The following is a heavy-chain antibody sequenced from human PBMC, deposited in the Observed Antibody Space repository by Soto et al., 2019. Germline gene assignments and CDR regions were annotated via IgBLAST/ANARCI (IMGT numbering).Heavy chain of an antibody. CDR3: YIGSGFQLDY. D-gene: IGHD3-22*01. CDR2: INPNGGST. V-gene: IGHV1-46*04. J-gene: IGHJ4*02. Sequence: QVQLVQSGAEVKKPGASVKVSCKASGYIITSYLIHWMRQAPGQGLEWMGIINPNGGSTNYAQKLEGRVTMTSDSSRSIVYVELSSLRSEDTAMYYCYIGSGFQLDYCGQGTLVTVSS. CDR1: GYIITSYL.